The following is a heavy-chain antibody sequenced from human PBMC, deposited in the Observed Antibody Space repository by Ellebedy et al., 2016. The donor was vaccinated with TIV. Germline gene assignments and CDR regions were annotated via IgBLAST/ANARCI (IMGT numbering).Heavy chain of an antibody. CDR3: AREQLYSYGSMGFDY. D-gene: IGHD5-18*01. J-gene: IGHJ4*02. CDR2: ISYDGSNK. CDR1: GFTFSSYA. Sequence: GESLKISCAASGFTFSSYAMHWVRQAPGKGLEWVAVISYDGSNKYYADSVKGRFTISRDNAKNTLYLQMNSLRAEDTAVYYCAREQLYSYGSMGFDYWGQGTLVTVSS. V-gene: IGHV3-30*07.